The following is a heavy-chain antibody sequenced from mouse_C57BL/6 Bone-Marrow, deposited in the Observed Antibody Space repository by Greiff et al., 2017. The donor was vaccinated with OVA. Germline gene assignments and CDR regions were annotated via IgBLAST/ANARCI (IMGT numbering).Heavy chain of an antibody. CDR2: ISGGGGNT. V-gene: IGHV5-9*01. D-gene: IGHD1-3*01. Sequence: EVQRVESGGGLVKPGGSLKLSCAASGFTFSSYTMSWVRQTPEKRLEWVATISGGGGNTYYPDSVKGRFTISRDNAKNTLYLQMSSLRSEDTALYYCATYNNYWYFDVWGTGTTVTVSS. J-gene: IGHJ1*03. CDR3: ATYNNYWYFDV. CDR1: GFTFSSYT.